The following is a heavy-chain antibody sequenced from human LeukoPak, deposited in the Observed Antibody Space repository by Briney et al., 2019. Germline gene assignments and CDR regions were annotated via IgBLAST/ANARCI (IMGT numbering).Heavy chain of an antibody. CDR3: ARGRRYVWGSYRPPFDY. CDR1: GYTFTSYD. CDR2: MNPNSGNT. V-gene: IGHV1-8*01. D-gene: IGHD3-16*02. J-gene: IGHJ4*02. Sequence: ASVKVSCKASGYTFTSYDINWVRQATEQGLEWMEWMNPNSGNTGDAQKFQGRVTMTRNTSISTAYMELSSLRSEDTAVYYCARGRRYVWGSYRPPFDYWGQGTLVTVSS.